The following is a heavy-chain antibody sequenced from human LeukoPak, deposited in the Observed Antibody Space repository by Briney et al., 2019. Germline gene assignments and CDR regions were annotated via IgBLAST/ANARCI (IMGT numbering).Heavy chain of an antibody. Sequence: GASVKVSCKASGYTLTSYGISWVRQAPGQGLEWMGWISAYNGNTNYAQKLQGRVTMTTDTSTSTAYMELRSLRSDDTAVYYCAASQWLALKDAFDIWGQGTMVTVSS. V-gene: IGHV1-18*01. D-gene: IGHD6-19*01. CDR3: AASQWLALKDAFDI. CDR1: GYTLTSYG. J-gene: IGHJ3*02. CDR2: ISAYNGNT.